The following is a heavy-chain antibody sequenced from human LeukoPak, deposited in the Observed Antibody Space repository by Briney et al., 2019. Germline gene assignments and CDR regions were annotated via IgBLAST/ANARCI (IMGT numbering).Heavy chain of an antibody. V-gene: IGHV3-21*01. CDR2: ISTSSSYI. CDR3: ARGRGQFFDY. J-gene: IGHJ4*02. Sequence: GGSLRLPCAASGFTFSSYSMNWVRQAPGKGLEWVSSISTSSSYIYYADPVKGRFTISRDNAKNSLYLQMNSLRAEDTAVYYCARGRGQFFDYWGQGTLVTVSS. CDR1: GFTFSSYS. D-gene: IGHD4-11*01.